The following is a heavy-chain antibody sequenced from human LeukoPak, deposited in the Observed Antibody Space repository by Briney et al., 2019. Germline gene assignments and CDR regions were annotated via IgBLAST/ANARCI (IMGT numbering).Heavy chain of an antibody. CDR2: IISSSSYI. V-gene: IGHV3-21*01. D-gene: IGHD3-10*01. J-gene: IGHJ3*02. Sequence: GGSLRLSCAASGFTFSSYSMNWVRQAPGKGLEWVSSIISSSSYIYYADSVKGRFTISRDNAKNSLYLQMNSLRAEDTAVYYCARDRGIEAFDIWGQGTMVTVSS. CDR3: ARDRGIEAFDI. CDR1: GFTFSSYS.